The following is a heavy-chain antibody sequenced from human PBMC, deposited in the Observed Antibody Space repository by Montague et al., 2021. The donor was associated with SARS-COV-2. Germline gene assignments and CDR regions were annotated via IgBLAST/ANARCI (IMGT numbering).Heavy chain of an antibody. Sequence: RVTMSVDTSKKQFSLRLSPVTAADTAVYYCARDVLAALGTFDYWGQGTLVTVSS. CDR3: ARDVLAALGTFDY. V-gene: IGHV4-30-2*04. J-gene: IGHJ4*02. D-gene: IGHD6-13*01.